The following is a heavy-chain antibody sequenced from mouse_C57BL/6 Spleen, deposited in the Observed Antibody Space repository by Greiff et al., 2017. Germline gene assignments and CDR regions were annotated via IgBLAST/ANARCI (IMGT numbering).Heavy chain of an antibody. CDR1: GFNIKDYY. V-gene: IGHV14-2*01. Sequence: VQLQQSGAELVKPGASVQLSCTASGFNIKDYYMHWVKQRTEQGLEWIGRIDPEDGETKYDPKFQGKATITADTSSNTAYLQLSSLTSEDTAVYYCARTGFAYWGQGTLVTVSA. CDR3: ARTGFAY. CDR2: IDPEDGET. J-gene: IGHJ3*01.